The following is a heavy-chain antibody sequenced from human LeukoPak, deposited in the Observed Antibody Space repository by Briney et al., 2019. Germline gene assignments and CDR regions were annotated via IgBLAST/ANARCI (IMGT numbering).Heavy chain of an antibody. Sequence: TGGSLRLSCAASGFTFSSYAMHWVRPAPGKGLEWVAVISYDGSNKYYADSVKGRFTISRDNAKNSLYLQMSSLRAEDTAVYYCVRVGCSGASCYLQRWPFDFWGQGTLVTVSS. CDR3: VRVGCSGASCYLQRWPFDF. D-gene: IGHD2-15*01. V-gene: IGHV3-30-3*01. J-gene: IGHJ4*02. CDR1: GFTFSSYA. CDR2: ISYDGSNK.